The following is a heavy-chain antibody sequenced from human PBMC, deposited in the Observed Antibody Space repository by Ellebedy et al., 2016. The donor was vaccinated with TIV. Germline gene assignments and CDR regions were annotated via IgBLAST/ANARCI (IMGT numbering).Heavy chain of an antibody. CDR1: GYTFTSYG. V-gene: IGHV1-18*01. CDR3: ARSGIAAPGIYYYYYGMDV. Sequence: AASVKVSCKASGYTFTSYGISWVRQAPGQGLEWMGWISAYNGNTNYAQKLQGRVTMTTDTSTSTAYMELRSLRSDDTAVYYCARSGIAAPGIYYYYYGMDVWGQGTTVTVSS. D-gene: IGHD6-13*01. J-gene: IGHJ6*02. CDR2: ISAYNGNT.